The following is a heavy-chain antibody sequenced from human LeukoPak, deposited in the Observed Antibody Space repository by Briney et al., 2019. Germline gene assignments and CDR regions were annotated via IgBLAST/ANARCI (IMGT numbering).Heavy chain of an antibody. J-gene: IGHJ6*02. CDR1: GFTFSSYS. CDR3: ASLIVVVLAPGMDV. Sequence: PGRSLRLSCAASGFTFSSYSMNWVRQAPGKGLEWVSSISSSSSYIYYADSVKGRFTISRDNAKNSLYLQMNSLRAEDTAVYYCASLIVVVLAPGMDVWGQGTTVTVSS. CDR2: ISSSSSYI. V-gene: IGHV3-21*01. D-gene: IGHD2-2*01.